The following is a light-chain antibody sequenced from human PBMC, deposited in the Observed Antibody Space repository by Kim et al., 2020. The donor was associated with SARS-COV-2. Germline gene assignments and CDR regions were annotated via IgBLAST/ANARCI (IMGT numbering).Light chain of an antibody. V-gene: IGLV10-54*02. J-gene: IGLJ3*02. Sequence: QAGLTQPPSVSKGLRQTATLTCTGNSNIVGNQGVAWLQQHQGHPPKLLSYRNNNRPSGISERFSASRSGNTASLTITGLQTEDEADYYCSALVFGG. CDR1: SNIVGNQG. CDR3: SALV. CDR2: RNN.